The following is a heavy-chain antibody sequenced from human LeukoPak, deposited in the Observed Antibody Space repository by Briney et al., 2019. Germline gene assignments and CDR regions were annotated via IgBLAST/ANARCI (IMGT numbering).Heavy chain of an antibody. J-gene: IGHJ5*02. D-gene: IGHD6-13*01. CDR3: VRESPVAAVGRSWFDP. V-gene: IGHV3-23*01. CDR2: VSGSGGNT. Sequence: GGSLRLSCAASGFTFSSYAMSWVRQAPGEGLEWVSTVSGSGGNTYYADSVKGRFTISRDNTKNTLYLQMNSLRAEDTAVYYCVRESPVAAVGRSWFDPWGQGTRVTVSS. CDR1: GFTFSSYA.